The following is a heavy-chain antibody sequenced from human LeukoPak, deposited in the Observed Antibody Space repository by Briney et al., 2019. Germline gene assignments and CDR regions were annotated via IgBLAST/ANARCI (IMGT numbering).Heavy chain of an antibody. CDR3: ARRRYYGGSGYLD. Sequence: PSETLSLTCSVSGDSISRSDSYWDWIRQPPGKGLEWIGTIYYSGRTYFSPSLKSRVTMSVDTSNNQFSLNLRSVTAADTAVYYCARRRYYGGSGYLDWGQGTLLSVSS. J-gene: IGHJ1*01. D-gene: IGHD3-22*01. V-gene: IGHV4-39*01. CDR1: GDSISRSDSY. CDR2: IYYSGRT.